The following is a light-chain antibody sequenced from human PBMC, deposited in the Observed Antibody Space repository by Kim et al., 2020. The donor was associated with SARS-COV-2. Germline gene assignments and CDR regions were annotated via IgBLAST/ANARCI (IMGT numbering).Light chain of an antibody. V-gene: IGKV1-39*01. CDR2: AAS. Sequence: DIQMTQSPSSLSASVGDRVTISCRASQSISTYLNWYQQKPGKAPKLLIHAASSLHSGVPSRFSGSGSGTDFTLTISSLQPEDFATYYCQQSYSTPPDTFGQGTKLEF. J-gene: IGKJ2*01. CDR3: QQSYSTPPDT. CDR1: QSISTY.